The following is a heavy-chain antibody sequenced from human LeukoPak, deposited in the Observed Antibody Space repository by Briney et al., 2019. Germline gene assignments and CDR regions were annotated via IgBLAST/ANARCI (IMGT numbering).Heavy chain of an antibody. V-gene: IGHV1-2*02. CDR3: ARDHISYDHVWGSYRYTPPTDGHAFDI. J-gene: IGHJ3*02. CDR2: VNPNSGGT. CDR1: GYTFTGYY. D-gene: IGHD3-16*02. Sequence: ASVKVSCKASGYTFTGYYMHWVRQAPGQGLEWMGWVNPNSGGTKYAQKFQGRVTMTRDTSISTAYMELSSLTSDDTAVYYCARDHISYDHVWGSYRYTPPTDGHAFDIWGQGTMVTVSS.